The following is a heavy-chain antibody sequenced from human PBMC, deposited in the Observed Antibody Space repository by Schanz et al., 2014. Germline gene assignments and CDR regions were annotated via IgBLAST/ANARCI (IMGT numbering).Heavy chain of an antibody. CDR2: LSSSGLYT. J-gene: IGHJ4*02. CDR1: GFIFRSYT. Sequence: EVQLVESGGGLVKPGGSLRLSCTASGFIFRSYTMNWVRQAPGKGLEWVSSLSSSGLYTFYADLAGGRFTISRDDAKNSLFLQMNSLTSEDTAVHYCARGRGFYDYWGQGTLVTVSS. CDR3: ARGRGFYDY. V-gene: IGHV3-21*04. D-gene: IGHD3-10*01.